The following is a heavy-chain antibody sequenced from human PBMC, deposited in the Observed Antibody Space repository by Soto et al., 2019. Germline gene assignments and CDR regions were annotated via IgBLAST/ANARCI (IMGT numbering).Heavy chain of an antibody. CDR2: ISAYNGNT. CDR1: VYTFASYG. Sequence: ASATASCKASVYTFASYGIRCVRPDPGQGLEWMGWISAYNGNTNYAQKLQGRVTMTTDTSTSTAYMELRSLRSDDTAVYYCARERYSGYDSGYFDDWGQGTLVTFS. V-gene: IGHV1-18*01. CDR3: ARERYSGYDSGYFDD. J-gene: IGHJ4*02. D-gene: IGHD5-12*01.